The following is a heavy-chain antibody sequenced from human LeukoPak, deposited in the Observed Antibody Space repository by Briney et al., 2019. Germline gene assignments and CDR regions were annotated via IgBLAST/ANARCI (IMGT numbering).Heavy chain of an antibody. CDR3: ARLADGDYVGY. J-gene: IGHJ4*02. CDR2: INHSGST. D-gene: IGHD4-17*01. V-gene: IGHV4-34*01. Sequence: SETLSLTCAVYGGSFSGYYWSWIRQPPGKGLEWIGEINHSGSTNYNPSLKSRVTISVDTSKNQFSLKLSSVTAADTAVYYCARLADGDYVGYWGQGTLVTVSS. CDR1: GGSFSGYY.